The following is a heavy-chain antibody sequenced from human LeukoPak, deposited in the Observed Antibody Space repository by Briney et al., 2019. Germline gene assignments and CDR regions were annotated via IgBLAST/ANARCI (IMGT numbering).Heavy chain of an antibody. CDR2: IFDDGLNR. CDR1: GFNFRIFG. V-gene: IGHV3-30*02. D-gene: IGHD3-16*01. CDR3: GKGAVSGTHSYYFAY. J-gene: IGHJ4*02. Sequence: QPGGSLRLSCAASGFNFRIFGMHWVRQAPGKGLEWVAYIFDDGLNRYQSDSVKGRFTVSRDNSKNTLYLQMNSLRAEDTAVYYCGKGAVSGTHSYYFAYWCQGALVTVSS.